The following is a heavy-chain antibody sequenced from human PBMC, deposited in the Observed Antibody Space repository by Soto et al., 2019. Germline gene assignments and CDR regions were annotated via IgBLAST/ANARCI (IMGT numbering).Heavy chain of an antibody. Sequence: GGSLRLSCAASGFTFRRFTMNGVGQAPGKGLEWVSTISSNSAYIYYTDALRGRFTISRDNAKNSLHLQMNSLRAEDTAVYYCTRDASRDSSARGWFDPWGPGTLVTVSS. J-gene: IGHJ5*02. CDR1: GFTFRRFT. D-gene: IGHD6-13*01. V-gene: IGHV3-21*01. CDR2: ISSNSAYI. CDR3: TRDASRDSSARGWFDP.